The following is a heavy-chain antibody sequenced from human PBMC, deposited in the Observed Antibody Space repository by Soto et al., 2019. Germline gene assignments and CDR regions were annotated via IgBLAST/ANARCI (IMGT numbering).Heavy chain of an antibody. Sequence: QVQLVQSGAEVKKPGSSVKVSCKASGGTFSSYAISWVRQAPGQGLEWMGGIIPIFGTANYAQKFQGRVMITAVESTSTAYPELSSLRSEDKAVYYCARLVPAASYYYYGMDVWGQGTTVTVSS. V-gene: IGHV1-69*01. CDR3: ARLVPAASYYYYGMDV. J-gene: IGHJ6*02. D-gene: IGHD2-2*01. CDR1: GGTFSSYA. CDR2: IIPIFGTA.